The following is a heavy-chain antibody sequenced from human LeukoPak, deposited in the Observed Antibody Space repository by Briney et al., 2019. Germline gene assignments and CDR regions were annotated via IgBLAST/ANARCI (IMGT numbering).Heavy chain of an antibody. CDR1: GFTFSRYW. V-gene: IGHV3-7*01. D-gene: IGHD6-19*01. Sequence: PGGSLRLSCVASGFTFSRYWMSWVRQAPGKGLEWVASIKHDGGVTHYADSVEGRFTISRDNAKNSLYLQLNSLSAEDTAVYHCARGGGWDAYYYYGMDVWGQGTTVTVSS. J-gene: IGHJ6*02. CDR2: IKHDGGVT. CDR3: ARGGGWDAYYYYGMDV.